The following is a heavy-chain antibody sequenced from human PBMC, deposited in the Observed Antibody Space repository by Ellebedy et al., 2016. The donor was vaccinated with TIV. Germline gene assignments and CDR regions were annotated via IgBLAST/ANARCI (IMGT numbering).Heavy chain of an antibody. CDR1: GFTFSTYA. CDR3: ARARLDWNWFDP. V-gene: IGHV3-23*01. Sequence: GGSLRLXXAASGFTFSTYAMSWVRQAPGKGLEWVSAISGSGGSTYYADSVKGRFAISRDNSNNTLYLQMNSLRAEDTAVYYCARARLDWNWFDPWGQGTLVTVSS. CDR2: ISGSGGST. D-gene: IGHD3-9*01. J-gene: IGHJ5*02.